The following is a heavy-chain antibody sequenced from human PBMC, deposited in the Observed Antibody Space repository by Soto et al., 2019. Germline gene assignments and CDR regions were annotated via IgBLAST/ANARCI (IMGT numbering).Heavy chain of an antibody. CDR1: GFPFSSFS. J-gene: IGHJ4*02. CDR3: ARVTAGSGSYQIDL. Sequence: QLVESGGGLVKPGGSLRLSCVASGFPFSSFSLNWIRQAHGKGLEWVSSIGRVSTYIYYADSVRGRFTVSRDNAKNSVYLQMNGLTAEDSGIYYCARVTAGSGSYQIDLWGQGTLVTVSS. D-gene: IGHD3-10*01. CDR2: IGRVSTYI. V-gene: IGHV3-21*02.